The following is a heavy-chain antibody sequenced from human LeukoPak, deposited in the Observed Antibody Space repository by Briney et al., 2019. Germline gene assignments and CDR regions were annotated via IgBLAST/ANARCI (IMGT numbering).Heavy chain of an antibody. V-gene: IGHV1-18*01. CDR2: ISAYNGNT. Sequence: GASVKVSCKASGYTFTSYGISWVRQAPGQGLEWMGWISAYNGNTNYAQKFQGRVTMTRDTSTSTVYMELSSLRSEDTAVYYCAREYSSGNLPPAFDYWGQGTLVTVSS. CDR1: GYTFTSYG. D-gene: IGHD3-22*01. J-gene: IGHJ4*02. CDR3: AREYSSGNLPPAFDY.